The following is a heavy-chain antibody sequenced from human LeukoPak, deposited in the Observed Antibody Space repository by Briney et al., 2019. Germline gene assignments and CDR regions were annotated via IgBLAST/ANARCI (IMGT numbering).Heavy chain of an antibody. CDR2: IASSGTTK. CDR3: TLLAVASDFDY. J-gene: IGHJ4*02. Sequence: PGGSLRLSCAVSRFPLSVYEMNWVRQAPGKGLEWVSNIASSGTTKYYADSVKGRFSISRDNDKSSLYLQMNSLRVEDTAVYYCTLLAVASDFDYWGQGALVTVSS. CDR1: RFPLSVYE. D-gene: IGHD6-19*01. V-gene: IGHV3-48*03.